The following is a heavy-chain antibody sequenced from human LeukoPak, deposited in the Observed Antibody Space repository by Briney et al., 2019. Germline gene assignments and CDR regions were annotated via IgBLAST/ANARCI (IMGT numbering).Heavy chain of an antibody. Sequence: PSETLSLTCAVYGGAFSGYYWSWIRQSPGKGLEWIGEINHSGSTNYNPPLKSGVTISVDTSKNQFSLKLSSVTAADTAVYYCARVIGDSGDYFDYWGQGTLVTVSS. J-gene: IGHJ4*02. V-gene: IGHV4-34*01. CDR2: INHSGST. CDR3: ARVIGDSGDYFDY. D-gene: IGHD3-3*01. CDR1: GGAFSGYY.